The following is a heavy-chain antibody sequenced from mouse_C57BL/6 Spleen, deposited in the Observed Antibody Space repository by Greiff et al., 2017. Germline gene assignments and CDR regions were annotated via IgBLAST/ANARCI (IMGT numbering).Heavy chain of an antibody. CDR2: IYPSDSET. Sequence: QVQLKQPGAELVRPGSSVTLSCKASGYTFTSYWMDWVKQRPGQGLEWIGNIYPSDSETHYTQKFKDKATLTVDKSSSTAYMQLSSLTSEDSAVYYCARGDYGNWGQGTTLTVSS. CDR1: GYTFTSYW. J-gene: IGHJ2*01. D-gene: IGHD2-1*01. V-gene: IGHV1-61*01. CDR3: ARGDYGN.